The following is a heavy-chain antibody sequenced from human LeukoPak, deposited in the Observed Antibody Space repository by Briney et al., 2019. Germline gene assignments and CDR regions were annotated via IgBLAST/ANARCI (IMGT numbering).Heavy chain of an antibody. CDR2: FDPEDGET. CDR1: GYTLTELS. V-gene: IGHV1-24*01. D-gene: IGHD5-12*01. Sequence: ASVKVSCKVSGYTLTELSMHWVRQAPGKGLEWMGGFDPEDGETIYAQKFQGRVTMTEDTSTDTVYMELSSLRSEDTAVYYCATVKATYYYYYGMDVWGQGTTVTVSS. J-gene: IGHJ6*02. CDR3: ATVKATYYYYYGMDV.